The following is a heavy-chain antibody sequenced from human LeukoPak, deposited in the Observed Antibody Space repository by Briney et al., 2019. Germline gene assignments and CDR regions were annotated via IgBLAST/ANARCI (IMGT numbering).Heavy chain of an antibody. Sequence: SGGSLRLSCAASGFTFSTYGMHWVRQAPGKGLEWVAFIWYDGSNKYSADSVKGRFTISRDNSRNTLFLQMNSLSADDTAAYYCAKRSAYSGDWNHFDYWGRGTPVTVSS. V-gene: IGHV3-30*02. CDR1: GFTFSTYG. J-gene: IGHJ4*02. CDR3: AKRSAYSGDWNHFDY. CDR2: IWYDGSNK. D-gene: IGHD2-21*02.